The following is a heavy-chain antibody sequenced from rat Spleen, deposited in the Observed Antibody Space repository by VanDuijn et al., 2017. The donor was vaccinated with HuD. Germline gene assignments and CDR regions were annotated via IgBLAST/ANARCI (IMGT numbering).Heavy chain of an antibody. CDR2: ISYDGSST. CDR3: ARQYRLFDY. CDR1: GFTFSDCY. D-gene: IGHD2-1*01. Sequence: EVQLVESDGGLVQPGRSLKLSCATSGFTFSDCYMAWVRQAPTKGLEWVATISYDGSSTYYRDSVKGRFTISRDNAKSTLYLQMDSLRSEDTATYYCARQYRLFDYWGQGVMVTVSS. J-gene: IGHJ2*01. V-gene: IGHV5-29*01.